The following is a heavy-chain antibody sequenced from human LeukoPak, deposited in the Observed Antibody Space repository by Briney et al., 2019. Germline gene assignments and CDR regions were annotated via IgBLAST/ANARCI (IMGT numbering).Heavy chain of an antibody. Sequence: PGGSLRLSCAGSGFTFRNYGMSWVRQAPGKGLEWVSHISTNTASTYYADSVKGRFTISRDNAKNSLYLQMNSLRAEDTAVYYCAELGITMIGGVWGKGTTVTISS. J-gene: IGHJ6*04. V-gene: IGHV3-48*04. D-gene: IGHD3-10*02. CDR3: AELGITMIGGV. CDR1: GFTFRNYG. CDR2: ISTNTAST.